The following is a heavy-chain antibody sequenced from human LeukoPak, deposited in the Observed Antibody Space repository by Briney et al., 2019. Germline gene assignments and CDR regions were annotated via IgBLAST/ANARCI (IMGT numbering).Heavy chain of an antibody. CDR3: AELGITMIGGV. Sequence: GGSLRLSCAASGFTFSSYEMNWGGQAPGKGLEGVSYISSSGSTIDYADSVNGRFTISRDNANNSLYLQMNSLRAEDTSVYYCAELGITMIGGVWGKGTTVTISS. D-gene: IGHD3-10*02. CDR1: GFTFSSYE. J-gene: IGHJ6*04. V-gene: IGHV3-48*03. CDR2: ISSSGSTI.